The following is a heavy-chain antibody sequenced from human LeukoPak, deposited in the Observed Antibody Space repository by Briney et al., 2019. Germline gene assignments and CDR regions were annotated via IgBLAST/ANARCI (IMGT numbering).Heavy chain of an antibody. CDR1: GYSFTSYW. D-gene: IGHD3-22*01. J-gene: IGHJ3*02. Sequence: GESLKISCKGSGYSFTSYWIGWVRQMPGKGLEWMGIIYSGDSDTRYSPSFQGQVTISADKSISTAYLQWSSLKASDTAMYYCARGHYYYDSSGYYYHNAFDIWGQGTMVTVSS. CDR2: IYSGDSDT. CDR3: ARGHYYYDSSGYYYHNAFDI. V-gene: IGHV5-51*01.